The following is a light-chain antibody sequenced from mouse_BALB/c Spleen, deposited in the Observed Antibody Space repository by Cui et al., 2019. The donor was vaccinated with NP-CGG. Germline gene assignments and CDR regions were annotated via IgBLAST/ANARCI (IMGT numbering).Light chain of an antibody. CDR3: ALWYSNHWV. CDR2: GTN. Sequence: QPVLTQESPLTPSLGETVTLTCRSSTGAVTTSNYANWVQEKPDHLFTGLIGGTNNRAPGVPARFSGSLIGDKAALTITGAQTEDEAIYFCALWYSNHWVFGGGTKLTVL. J-gene: IGLJ1*01. CDR1: TGAVTTSNY. V-gene: IGLV1*01.